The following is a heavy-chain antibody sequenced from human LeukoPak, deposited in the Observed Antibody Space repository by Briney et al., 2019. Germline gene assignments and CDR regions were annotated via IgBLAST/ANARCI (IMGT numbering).Heavy chain of an antibody. Sequence: PSETLSLTCTVSSGSISSYHWSWIRQPAGKGLEWIGRIYTSGSTNYNPSLKSRVTMSVDTSKNQFSLKMSSVTAADTAVYYCARDWYSGSYHDALDIWGQGTMVIVSS. CDR2: IYTSGST. D-gene: IGHD1-26*01. CDR1: SGSISSYH. V-gene: IGHV4-4*07. CDR3: ARDWYSGSYHDALDI. J-gene: IGHJ3*02.